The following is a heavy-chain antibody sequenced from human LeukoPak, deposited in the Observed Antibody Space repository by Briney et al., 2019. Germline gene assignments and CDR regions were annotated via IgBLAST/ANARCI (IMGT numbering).Heavy chain of an antibody. CDR2: SIPIFGTA. Sequence: GASVKVSCKASGGTFSSYAISWVRQAPGQGLEWMGGSIPIFGTANYAQKFQGRVTITADESTSTAYMELSSLRSEDTAVYYCARDGIAAAGTLLNWFDPWGQGTLVTVSS. CDR1: GGTFSSYA. D-gene: IGHD6-13*01. CDR3: ARDGIAAAGTLLNWFDP. J-gene: IGHJ5*02. V-gene: IGHV1-69*13.